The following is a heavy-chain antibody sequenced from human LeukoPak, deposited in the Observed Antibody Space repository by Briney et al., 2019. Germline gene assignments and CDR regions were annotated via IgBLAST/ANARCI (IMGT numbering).Heavy chain of an antibody. Sequence: GGSLRLSCAASGFTFSNFGMHWVRQAPGKGLEWVAFIRYAGSNKYYADSVKGRFTISRDNSKNTLYLQMNSLRGEDTAVYYCANLWFGELLPEYYFDYWGQGTLVTVSS. CDR3: ANLWFGELLPEYYFDY. CDR1: GFTFSNFG. CDR2: IRYAGSNK. V-gene: IGHV3-30*02. D-gene: IGHD3-10*01. J-gene: IGHJ4*02.